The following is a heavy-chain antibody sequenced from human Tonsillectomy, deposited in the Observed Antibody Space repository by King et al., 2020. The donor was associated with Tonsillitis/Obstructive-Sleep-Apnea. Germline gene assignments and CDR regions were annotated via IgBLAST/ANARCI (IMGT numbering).Heavy chain of an antibody. CDR1: GYTFTAYY. D-gene: IGHD1-1*01. Sequence: QLVQSGAEVKKSGAAVKVSCKASGYTFTAYYVHWVRQAPGQGLEWMGWINPYSGGSNYAQKFQGRVTMTGDTSTSTAYMELSRLRSDDTVVYYCAGGDDFYYGMDVWGQGTTVTVSS. J-gene: IGHJ6*02. CDR3: AGGDDFYYGMDV. V-gene: IGHV1-2*02. CDR2: INPYSGGS.